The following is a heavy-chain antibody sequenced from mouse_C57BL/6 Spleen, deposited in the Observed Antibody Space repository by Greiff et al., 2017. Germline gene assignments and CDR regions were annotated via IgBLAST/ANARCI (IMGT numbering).Heavy chain of an antibody. J-gene: IGHJ4*01. CDR2: INPNNGST. CDR1: GYTFTDYY. V-gene: IGHV1-26*01. Sequence: VQLQQSGPELVKPGASVKISCKASGYTFTDYYMNWVQQSHGKSLEWSGDINPNNGSTSYNQKFKGKATLTVDTSSSKAYMERRSLTSEDSAVYYCARCDYYYGTVYAMDYWGQGTSVTVSS. D-gene: IGHD1-1*01. CDR3: ARCDYYYGTVYAMDY.